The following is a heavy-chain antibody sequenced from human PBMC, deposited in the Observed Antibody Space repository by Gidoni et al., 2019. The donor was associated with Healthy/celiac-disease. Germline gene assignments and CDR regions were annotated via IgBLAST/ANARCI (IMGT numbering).Heavy chain of an antibody. V-gene: IGHV1-18*01. Sequence: QVQLVQSGAEVKKPRASAQLSCKASGFTFTSSGISWVRQAHGQGLEWMGWMSPSNGNTNYDQNLQGRVTITTDTSTSTAYMELRSRSSADTSLYYCARDSVVGFGSWFYPWGQGTLVTVSS. CDR3: ARDSVVGFGSWFYP. CDR1: GFTFTSSG. J-gene: IGHJ5*02. D-gene: IGHD3-10*01. CDR2: MSPSNGNT.